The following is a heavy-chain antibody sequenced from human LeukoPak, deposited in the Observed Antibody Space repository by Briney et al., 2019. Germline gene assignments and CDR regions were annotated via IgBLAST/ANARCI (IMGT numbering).Heavy chain of an antibody. CDR1: GFTFTTYW. CDR3: AKETPYYYGSGSYYHYYMDV. CDR2: IQQDGTEK. J-gene: IGHJ6*03. Sequence: GESLRLSCAASGFTFTTYWMSWARQAPGKGLEWVANIQQDGTEKYYVDSVKGRFTISRDNAKNSLYLQMNSLRAEDTAVYYCAKETPYYYGSGSYYHYYMDVWGKGTTVTISS. D-gene: IGHD3-10*01. V-gene: IGHV3-7*03.